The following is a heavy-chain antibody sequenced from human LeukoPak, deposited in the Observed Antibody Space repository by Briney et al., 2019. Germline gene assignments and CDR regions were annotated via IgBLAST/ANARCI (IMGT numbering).Heavy chain of an antibody. CDR1: GYXFTSYW. D-gene: IGHD6-19*01. CDR3: ARQTAVAGAGYYYYGMDV. Sequence: GESLKISCNGSGYXFTSYWICWVRQMPGKGLEWMGIIYPGDSDTRYSPSFQGQVTISADKSISTAYLQWSSLKASDTAMYYCARQTAVAGAGYYYYGMDVWGQGTTVTVSS. CDR2: IYPGDSDT. V-gene: IGHV5-51*01. J-gene: IGHJ6*02.